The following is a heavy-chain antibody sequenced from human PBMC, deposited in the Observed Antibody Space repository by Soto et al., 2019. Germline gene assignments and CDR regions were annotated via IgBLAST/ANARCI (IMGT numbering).Heavy chain of an antibody. CDR3: ARAVNFDFWSDSQSGYYFDY. V-gene: IGHV4-38-2*01. CDR1: GYSISSGYY. Sequence: SETLSLTCAVSGYSISSGYYWGWIRQPPGKGLEWIGSIYHSGTTNYNPSLKSRVTISVDTSKNQFSLKLSSVTAADTPVYYCARAVNFDFWSDSQSGYYFDYWGQGTLVTVSS. CDR2: IYHSGTT. J-gene: IGHJ4*02. D-gene: IGHD3-3*01.